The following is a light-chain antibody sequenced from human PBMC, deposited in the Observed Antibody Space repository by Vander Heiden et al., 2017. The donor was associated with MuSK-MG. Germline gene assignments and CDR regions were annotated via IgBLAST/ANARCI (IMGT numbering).Light chain of an antibody. Sequence: NFMLTQPHPVSESPGKTVTISCTGSSGSIASNYVQWYQQRPGSAPTTVIYEDNQRPSGVPDRFSGSIDSSSNSASLTISGLKTEDEADYYCQAYDSSNVVFGGGTKLTVL. CDR3: QAYDSSNVV. CDR2: EDN. CDR1: SGSIASNY. J-gene: IGLJ2*01. V-gene: IGLV6-57*02.